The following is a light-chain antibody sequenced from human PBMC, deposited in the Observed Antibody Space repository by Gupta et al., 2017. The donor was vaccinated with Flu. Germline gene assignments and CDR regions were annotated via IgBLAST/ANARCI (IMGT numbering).Light chain of an antibody. Sequence: QSALTQPASVSGSPGQSIAISCTGTTSDVGANNYVSWYQQHPGKAPKVMIYGVNNRPSGVSDRFSGSKSGNNASPQTSGLQAEEEADDYCSYSRSSSNSVFFGTGTKVTVL. CDR2: GVN. V-gene: IGLV2-14*03. CDR1: TSDVGANNY. CDR3: SYSRSSSNSVF. J-gene: IGLJ1*01.